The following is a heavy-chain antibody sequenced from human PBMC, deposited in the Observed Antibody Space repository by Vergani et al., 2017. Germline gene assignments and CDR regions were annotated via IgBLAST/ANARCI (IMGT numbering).Heavy chain of an antibody. J-gene: IGHJ6*02. CDR2: ISSSSSYI. CDR3: ARDRTAAGYYYYYYGMDV. D-gene: IGHD6-13*01. Sequence: EVQLVESGGGLVKPGGSLRLSCAASGFTFSSYSMNWVRQAPGKGLELVSSISSSSSYIYYADSVKGRFTISRDNAKNSLYLQMNSLRAEDTAVYYCARDRTAAGYYYYYYGMDVWGQGTTVTVSS. V-gene: IGHV3-21*01. CDR1: GFTFSSYS.